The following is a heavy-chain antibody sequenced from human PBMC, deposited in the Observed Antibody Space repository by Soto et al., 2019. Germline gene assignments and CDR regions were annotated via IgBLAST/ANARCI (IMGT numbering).Heavy chain of an antibody. D-gene: IGHD3-10*01. CDR3: AKRHYYGSGSFALAT. CDR1: GFTFSSNA. V-gene: IGHV3-23*01. CDR2: VSGDGYAS. J-gene: IGHJ4*03. Sequence: GSLRLSCAGSGFTFSSNAMSWVRQAPGKGLEWVSSVSGDGYASDYADSVKGRFTVSRHNSKNTLYLKMNSLRAEDTAVYYCAKRHYYGSGSFALATWGQGTLVNVSS.